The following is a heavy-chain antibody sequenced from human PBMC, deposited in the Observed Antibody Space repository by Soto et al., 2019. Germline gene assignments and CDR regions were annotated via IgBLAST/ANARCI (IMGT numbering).Heavy chain of an antibody. CDR2: IDDTGAGT. Sequence: EAQLLESGGGLFQPGGSLRLSCAASGFPFRNNAMSWVGQAPGEGREGVATIDDTGAGTYSADSVKGRFTISRDNSKNTLYLQMSSLRADDTAVYHCAKQAPYIVLEATKSPGMDVWGQGTTVTVSS. D-gene: IGHD2-8*02. CDR3: AKQAPYIVLEATKSPGMDV. V-gene: IGHV3-23*01. CDR1: GFPFRNNA. J-gene: IGHJ6*02.